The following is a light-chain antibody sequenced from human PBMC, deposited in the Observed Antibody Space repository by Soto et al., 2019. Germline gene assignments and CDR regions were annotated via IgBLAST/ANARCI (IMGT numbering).Light chain of an antibody. CDR1: SSDVGGYNY. J-gene: IGLJ2*01. Sequence: QSALTQPASVSGSPGQSITISCTGTSSDVGGYNYVFWYQQHPGKAPKLMIYDVSNRPSGVSNRFSGSKSGNMASLTISGLQAEDEADYYCSSYTSSSTLVVFGGGTKLTVL. CDR2: DVS. CDR3: SSYTSSSTLVV. V-gene: IGLV2-14*01.